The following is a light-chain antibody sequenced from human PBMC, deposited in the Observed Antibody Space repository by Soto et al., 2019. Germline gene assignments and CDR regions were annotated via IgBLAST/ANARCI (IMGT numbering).Light chain of an antibody. CDR3: QQYNNWPWT. V-gene: IGKV3-15*01. CDR2: GAF. CDR1: QSVRSN. Sequence: IVVTQSPATLSVSPGERATLSCRASQSVRSNFAWYQQKPGQAPRLLIYGAFTRATGIPASFSGSGSGTDFTLTISSLEPEDSAVYSCQQYNNWPWTFGQGTKV. J-gene: IGKJ1*01.